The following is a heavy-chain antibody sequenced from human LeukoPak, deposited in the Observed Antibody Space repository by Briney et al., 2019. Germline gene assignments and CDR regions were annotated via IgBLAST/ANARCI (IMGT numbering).Heavy chain of an antibody. CDR3: AKAAAAPGFDF. D-gene: IGHD6-13*01. CDR1: GFTFSSYA. Sequence: GGSLRLSCVASGFTFSSYAIHWVRQAPGKGLEWVAVISYDGSNKYYADSVKGRFTISRDNSKNTIYLQMNSLRAEDTALYYCAKAAAAPGFDFWGQGTLVTVSS. V-gene: IGHV3-30-3*01. CDR2: ISYDGSNK. J-gene: IGHJ4*02.